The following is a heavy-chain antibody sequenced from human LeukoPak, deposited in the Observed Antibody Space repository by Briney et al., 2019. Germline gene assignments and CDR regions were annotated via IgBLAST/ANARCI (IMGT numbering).Heavy chain of an antibody. Sequence: GGSLRLSCAASGFTFSSYAMHWVRQAPGKGLEWVAVISYDGSNKYYADSVKGRFTISRDNSKNTLYLQMNSLRAEDTAVYYCARDRRQLPDYWGQGTLVTVSS. J-gene: IGHJ4*02. CDR1: GFTFSSYA. CDR2: ISYDGSNK. CDR3: ARDRRQLPDY. V-gene: IGHV3-30-3*01. D-gene: IGHD6-6*01.